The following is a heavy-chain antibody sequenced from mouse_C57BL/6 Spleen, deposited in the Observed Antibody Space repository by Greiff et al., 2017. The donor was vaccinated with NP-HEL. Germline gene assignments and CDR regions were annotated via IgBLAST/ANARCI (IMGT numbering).Heavy chain of an antibody. CDR3: ARRGDYSNFDWYFDV. CDR1: GGGGTKCW. Sequence: QVQLQQSGAELVRRGTSVKVYCKADGGGGTKCWLVVGKEGPGQGLEWIGVINPVRWGTNYNEKFKGKATLTADKSSSTAYMQLSSLTSEDSAVYFCARRGDYSNFDWYFDVWGTETTVTVSS. CDR2: INPVRWGT. D-gene: IGHD2-5*01. V-gene: IGHV1-54*01. J-gene: IGHJ1*03.